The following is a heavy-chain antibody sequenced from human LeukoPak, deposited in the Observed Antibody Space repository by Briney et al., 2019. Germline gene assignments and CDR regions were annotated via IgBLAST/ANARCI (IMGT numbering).Heavy chain of an antibody. V-gene: IGHV3-74*01. Sequence: GGSLRLSCAASGFTSSNYWMHWVRQAPGRGRGWVARINERATIISYADSVKGRFTISRENDRNTLYLQMNSLTAEDTAVYYCVRDLILVWAPGDDFDHWGQGTLVTVSS. D-gene: IGHD3-16*01. CDR1: GFTSSNYW. CDR3: VRDLILVWAPGDDFDH. CDR2: INERATII. J-gene: IGHJ4*02.